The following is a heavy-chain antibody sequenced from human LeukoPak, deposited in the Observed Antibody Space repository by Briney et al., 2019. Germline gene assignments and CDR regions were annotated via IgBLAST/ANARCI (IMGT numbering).Heavy chain of an antibody. J-gene: IGHJ4*02. CDR1: GFTFSTYS. CDR2: ICSSSTYI. CDR3: ARQGYDFSFDY. D-gene: IGHD5-12*01. V-gene: IGHV3-21*01. Sequence: GGSLRLSCAASGFTFSTYSMNWVRQAPGKGLEWVSSICSSSTYIYYADSVRGRFTISGGNAKNSLYLQMNSLRAEDTAVYYCARQGYDFSFDYWGQGTLVTVSS.